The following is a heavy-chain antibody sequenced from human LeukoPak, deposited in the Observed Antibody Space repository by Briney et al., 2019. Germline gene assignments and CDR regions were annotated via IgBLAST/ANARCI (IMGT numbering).Heavy chain of an antibody. V-gene: IGHV1-24*01. J-gene: IGHJ6*03. CDR1: GYTLTELS. D-gene: IGHD4-17*01. Sequence: ASVKVSCKVSGYTLTELSMHWVRQAPGKGLEWMGGFDPEDGETIYAQKFQGRVTITADKSTSTAYMELSSLRSEDTAVYYCASPLYGDYGYYYYYMDVWGKGTTVTVSS. CDR3: ASPLYGDYGYYYYYMDV. CDR2: FDPEDGET.